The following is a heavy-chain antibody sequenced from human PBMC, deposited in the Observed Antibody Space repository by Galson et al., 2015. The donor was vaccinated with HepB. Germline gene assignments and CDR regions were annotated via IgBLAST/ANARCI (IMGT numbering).Heavy chain of an antibody. Sequence: SLRLSCAASGFTFSSYGMHWVRQAPGKGLEWVAFIRYDGSNKYYADSVKGRFTISRDNSKNTLYLQMNSLRAEDTAVYYCAKDSHYYDSSGYYYSSSYFDYWGQGTLVTVSS. D-gene: IGHD3-22*01. V-gene: IGHV3-30*02. J-gene: IGHJ4*02. CDR3: AKDSHYYDSSGYYYSSSYFDY. CDR2: IRYDGSNK. CDR1: GFTFSSYG.